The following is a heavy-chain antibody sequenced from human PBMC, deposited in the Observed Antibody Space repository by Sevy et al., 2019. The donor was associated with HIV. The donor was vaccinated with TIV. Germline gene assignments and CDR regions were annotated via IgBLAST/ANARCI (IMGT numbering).Heavy chain of an antibody. CDR3: ARDGPYYYDSSGYYGNSGGFDY. V-gene: IGHV4-4*07. CDR2: IYTSGST. Sequence: SENLSLTCTVSGGSISSYYWSWIRQPAGKGLEWIGRIYTSGSTNYNTSLKSRVTMSVDTSKNQFSLKLSSVTAADTAVYYCARDGPYYYDSSGYYGNSGGFDYWGHGTLVTVSS. J-gene: IGHJ4*01. D-gene: IGHD3-22*01. CDR1: GGSISSYY.